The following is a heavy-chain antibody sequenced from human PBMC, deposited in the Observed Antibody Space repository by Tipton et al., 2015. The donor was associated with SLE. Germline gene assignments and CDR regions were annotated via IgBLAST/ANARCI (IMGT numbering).Heavy chain of an antibody. CDR1: AYSISSDYY. CDR3: ARGMGSSSGCNWFDP. D-gene: IGHD6-6*01. Sequence: TLSLTCAVSAYSISSDYYWGWIRQPPGKGLEWIGSIYHSGSTYYNPSLKSGVTISVDTSKNQFSLKLSSVTAADTAVYYCARGMGSSSGCNWFDPWGQGTLVTVSS. V-gene: IGHV4-38-2*01. CDR2: IYHSGST. J-gene: IGHJ5*02.